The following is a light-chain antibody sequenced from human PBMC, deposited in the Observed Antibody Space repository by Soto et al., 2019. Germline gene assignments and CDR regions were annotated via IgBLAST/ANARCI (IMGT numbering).Light chain of an antibody. V-gene: IGKV3-15*01. Sequence: ETVMTQSPANLSVSPGERATLSCRASQSVSSNLAWYQQKPGQAPRLLIYGASTRATGIPARFSGSGSGTEFTLTISSLQSEDFAVYYCQQYNNWPWTFGQGTKVDIK. CDR2: GAS. J-gene: IGKJ1*01. CDR1: QSVSSN. CDR3: QQYNNWPWT.